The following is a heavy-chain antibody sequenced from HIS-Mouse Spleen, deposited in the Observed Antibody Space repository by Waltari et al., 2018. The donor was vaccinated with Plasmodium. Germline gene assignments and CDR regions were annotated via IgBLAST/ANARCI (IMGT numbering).Heavy chain of an antibody. V-gene: IGHV3-7*01. CDR3: ASSWYWYFDL. J-gene: IGHJ2*01. Sequence: VQLVASGGGLVQPGGSLRFSCSASGSPFCRYWMSWGRQASGKGLEWVANIKQDGSEKYYVDSVKGRFTISRDNAKNSLYLQMNSLRAEDTAVYYCASSWYWYFDLWGRGTLVTVSS. D-gene: IGHD6-13*01. CDR2: IKQDGSEK. CDR1: GSPFCRYW.